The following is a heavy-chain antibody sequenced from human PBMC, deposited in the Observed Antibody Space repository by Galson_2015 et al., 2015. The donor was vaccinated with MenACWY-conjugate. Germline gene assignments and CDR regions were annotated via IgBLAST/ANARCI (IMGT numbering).Heavy chain of an antibody. CDR3: ARSTGADFFGFRSNFDS. J-gene: IGHJ4*02. D-gene: IGHD2-21*02. V-gene: IGHV3-20*04. CDR1: GFSFDDSA. CDR2: INWNGDST. Sequence: SLRLSCAASGFSFDDSAMSWARQAPGKGLEWVSGINWNGDSTSYGDSVKGRFTVSRDNVKRSLDLQMNSLRAEDTALYYCARSTGADFFGFRSNFDSCGQGILVIVS.